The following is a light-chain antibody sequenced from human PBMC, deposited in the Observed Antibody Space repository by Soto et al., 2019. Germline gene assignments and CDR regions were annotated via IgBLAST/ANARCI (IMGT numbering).Light chain of an antibody. V-gene: IGLV4-69*01. CDR3: QTWATGIRV. Sequence: QLVLTQSPSASASLGASVKLTCTLSSGQRTYAIAWHQQQPEKGPRYLMKLNSDGSHTKGDGIPDRFSGSSSGAERYLTISSLQSEDEADYYCQTWATGIRVFRGGTKLTVL. CDR2: LNSDGSH. CDR1: SGQRTYA. J-gene: IGLJ3*02.